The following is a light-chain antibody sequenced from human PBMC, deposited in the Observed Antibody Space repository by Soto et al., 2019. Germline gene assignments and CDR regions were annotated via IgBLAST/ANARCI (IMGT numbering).Light chain of an antibody. CDR1: QSISSW. CDR2: DAS. Sequence: DIQMTQSPSTLSASVGDRVTITCRASQSISSWLAWYQQKPGKAPKLLIYDASSLESGVPSRFSGSGSGTEFTLTISRLEPEDFAVYYCQQHGGSPRTFGQGTKVDIK. J-gene: IGKJ1*01. CDR3: QQHGGSPRT. V-gene: IGKV1-5*01.